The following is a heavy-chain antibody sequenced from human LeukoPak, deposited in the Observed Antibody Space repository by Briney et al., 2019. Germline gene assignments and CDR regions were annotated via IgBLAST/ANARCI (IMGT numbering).Heavy chain of an antibody. D-gene: IGHD3-10*01. V-gene: IGHV1-46*01. CDR3: ARGGFGPWFGELLYDY. CDR1: GYTFTSNY. CDR2: ISPSGGST. J-gene: IGHJ4*02. Sequence: ASVKVSCKAFGYTFTSNYMHWVRQAPGQGPEWMGVISPSGGSTTYAQKFQGRVTLTRDMSTSTDYLELSSLRSEDTAVYYCARGGFGPWFGELLYDYWGQGTLVTVSS.